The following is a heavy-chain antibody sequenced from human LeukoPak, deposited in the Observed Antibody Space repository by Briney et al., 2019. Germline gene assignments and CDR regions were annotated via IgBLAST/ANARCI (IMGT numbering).Heavy chain of an antibody. D-gene: IGHD6-13*01. CDR1: GYTFTGYY. V-gene: IGHV1-2*02. CDR2: INPNSGGT. CDR3: ARDGSSSWPMLIDYYMDV. Sequence: ASVNVSCKASGYTFTGYYMHWVRQAPGQGREWMGWINPNSGGTNYAQKFQGRVTMTRDTSISTAYMELSRLRSDDTAVYYCARDGSSSWPMLIDYYMDVWGKGTTVTVSS. J-gene: IGHJ6*03.